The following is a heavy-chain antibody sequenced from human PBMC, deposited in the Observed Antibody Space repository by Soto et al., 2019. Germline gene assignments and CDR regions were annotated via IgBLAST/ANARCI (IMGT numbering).Heavy chain of an antibody. D-gene: IGHD2-15*01. CDR3: ARGGSGIFDC. CDR2: IDAGSDNT. CDR1: GYPLSTYA. Sequence: GASVKVSCKASGYPLSTYALHWVRQAPGQRLEWMGSIDAGSDNTKYSLKLQGRVTITRDTSASTAYMELSGLRSEDTAMYFCARGGSGIFDCWGQGTMVTVSS. J-gene: IGHJ4*02. V-gene: IGHV1-3*01.